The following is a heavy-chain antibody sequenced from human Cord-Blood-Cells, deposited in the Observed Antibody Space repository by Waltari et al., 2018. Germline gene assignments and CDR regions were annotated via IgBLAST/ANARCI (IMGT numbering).Heavy chain of an antibody. J-gene: IGHJ6*03. CDR3: ARVVYYGSGSFRSYYYYMDV. CDR1: GGSISSYY. V-gene: IGHV4-4*07. Sequence: QVQLQESGPGLVKPSETLSLTCTVSGGSISSYYWSWIRPPAGKGLEWIGRIYTSRSTNYNPSHKSRITMSVDTSKNQFSLKLSSVTAADTAVYYCARVVYYGSGSFRSYYYYMDVWGKGTTVTVSS. D-gene: IGHD3-10*01. CDR2: IYTSRST.